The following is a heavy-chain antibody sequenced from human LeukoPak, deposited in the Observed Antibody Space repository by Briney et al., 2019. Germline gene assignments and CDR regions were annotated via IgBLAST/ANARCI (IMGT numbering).Heavy chain of an antibody. D-gene: IGHD5-12*01. Sequence: SETLSLTCAVSGDSISSSTYYWGWIRQPPGKGLEWIGSIYYTGSTYYNPSLKSRVTISVDTSKNQLSLTLTSVTAADTAVYYCAKHKNSGVATSYYLDYWGQGTLVTVSS. CDR2: IYYTGST. CDR1: GDSISSSTYY. CDR3: AKHKNSGVATSYYLDY. V-gene: IGHV4-39*01. J-gene: IGHJ4*02.